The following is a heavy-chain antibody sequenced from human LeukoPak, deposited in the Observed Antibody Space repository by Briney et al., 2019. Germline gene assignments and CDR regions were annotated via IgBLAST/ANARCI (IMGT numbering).Heavy chain of an antibody. D-gene: IGHD6-13*01. CDR1: GFTFSSYW. J-gene: IGHJ5*02. V-gene: IGHV3-7*04. Sequence: GGSLILSCAASGFTFSSYWMSWVRQAPGKGLEWVASIKQDGSEKYYVDSVKGRFTISRDNAQNSLYLQMNSLRADDTAVYYCARPYSSSWYNWFDPWARETLVTVSS. CDR3: ARPYSSSWYNWFDP. CDR2: IKQDGSEK.